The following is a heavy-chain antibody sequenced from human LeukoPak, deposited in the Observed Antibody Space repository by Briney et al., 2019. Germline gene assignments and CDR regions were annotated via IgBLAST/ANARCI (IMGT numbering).Heavy chain of an antibody. CDR1: GYTLSHYG. V-gene: IGHV3-30*18. J-gene: IGHJ6*02. CDR3: TKDPSDRWGMGV. Sequence: GGSLRLSCVGSGYTLSHYGMHWVRQAPGKGLEWVALMSHDGDNLFYGDSVKGRFTISRDESKSTLYLQMNSLRVEDTGVYYCTKDPSDRWGMGVWGQGTAVTVSS. CDR2: MSHDGDNL. D-gene: IGHD3-16*01.